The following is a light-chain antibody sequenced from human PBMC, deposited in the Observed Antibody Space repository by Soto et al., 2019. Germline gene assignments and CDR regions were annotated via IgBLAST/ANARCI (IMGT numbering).Light chain of an antibody. Sequence: DIQMTQSPSTLSASVGDRVTITCRASQSISSWLAWYQQKPGKAPKLLIYKASSLETGVPSRFSGSGSGTEFTLTISSLQPDDFASYYCQQYGSSSPWTFGRGTKVEVK. CDR3: QQYGSSSPWT. J-gene: IGKJ1*01. CDR1: QSISSW. CDR2: KAS. V-gene: IGKV1-5*03.